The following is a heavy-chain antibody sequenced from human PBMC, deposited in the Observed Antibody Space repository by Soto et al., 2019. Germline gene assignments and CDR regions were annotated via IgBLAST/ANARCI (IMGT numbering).Heavy chain of an antibody. CDR3: ARTTTVVARDAFDI. D-gene: IGHD4-17*01. CDR1: GYTFTGYY. CDR2: INPNSGGT. V-gene: IGHV1-2*02. Sequence: ASVKVSCKASGYTFTGYYMHWVRHAPGQGLEWMGWINPNSGGTNYAQKFQGRVTMTSVTSISTAYMELSRLRSDDTAVYYCARTTTVVARDAFDIWGQGTMVTVSS. J-gene: IGHJ3*02.